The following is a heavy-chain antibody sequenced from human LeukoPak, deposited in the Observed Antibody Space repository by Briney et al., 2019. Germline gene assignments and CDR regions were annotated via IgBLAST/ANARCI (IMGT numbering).Heavy chain of an antibody. Sequence: VEPGRSLRLSCTASGFTFVDYAMTWVRQGPGKGLEWVVFIRSNPYGGKTEYGASVKGRFTISRDDSKSIAYLQMNSLKTEDTAVYYCTRGLLPGYWGQGTLVTVSS. D-gene: IGHD2/OR15-2a*01. J-gene: IGHJ4*02. V-gene: IGHV3-49*04. CDR2: IRSNPYGGKT. CDR1: GFTFVDYA. CDR3: TRGLLPGY.